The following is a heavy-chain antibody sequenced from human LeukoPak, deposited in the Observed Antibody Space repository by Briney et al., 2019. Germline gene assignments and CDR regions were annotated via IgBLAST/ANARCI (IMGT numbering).Heavy chain of an antibody. CDR3: ARRMAFDI. CDR2: INHSGST. Sequence: SETLSLTCAVYGGSFSGYYWSWIRQPPGKGLEWIGEINHSGSTNYNPSLKSRVTISVDTSKNQFSLKLSSVTAADTAVYYCARRMAFDIWGQGTMVTVSS. CDR1: GGSFSGYY. V-gene: IGHV4-34*01. J-gene: IGHJ3*02.